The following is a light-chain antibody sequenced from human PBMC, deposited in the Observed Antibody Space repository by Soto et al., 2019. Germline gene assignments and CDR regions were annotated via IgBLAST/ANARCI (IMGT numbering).Light chain of an antibody. Sequence: DILMTQSPSSLSASVGDRVTITCRARQGISNYLAWYQQIPGKVPKLLIYAASTLQSGVPYRFSGSGSGTDFTLTISSMLPEDVATYYCQKYTSAPLTFGGETKVQIK. CDR2: AAS. CDR1: QGISNY. J-gene: IGKJ4*01. CDR3: QKYTSAPLT. V-gene: IGKV1-27*01.